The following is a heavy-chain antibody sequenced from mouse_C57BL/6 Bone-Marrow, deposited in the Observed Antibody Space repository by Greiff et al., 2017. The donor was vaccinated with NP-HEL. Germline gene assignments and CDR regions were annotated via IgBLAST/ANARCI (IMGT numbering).Heavy chain of an antibody. D-gene: IGHD1-1*01. CDR2: IYPRSGNT. Sequence: QVQLQQSGAELARPGASVKLSCKASGYTFTSYGISWVKQRTGQGLEWIGEIYPRSGNTYYNEKFKGKATLTADKTSSTAYIELRSLTSEDSEVYFCARSYGSSRAYWGQGTLVTVSA. J-gene: IGHJ3*01. V-gene: IGHV1-81*01. CDR1: GYTFTSYG. CDR3: ARSYGSSRAY.